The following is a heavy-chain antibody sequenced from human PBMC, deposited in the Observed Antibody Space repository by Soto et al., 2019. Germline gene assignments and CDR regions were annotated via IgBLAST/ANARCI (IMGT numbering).Heavy chain of an antibody. D-gene: IGHD6-19*01. J-gene: IGHJ6*02. V-gene: IGHV3-23*01. Sequence: PGGSLRLSCAASGFTFSAYPMTWVRQAPGKGLEWVADISGRGGSTYHADSVKGRFTISRDNSRSTLYLQMNSLRADDTAVYYCAKHSGAFYGMDVWGQGTTVTVSS. CDR3: AKHSGAFYGMDV. CDR2: ISGRGGST. CDR1: GFTFSAYP.